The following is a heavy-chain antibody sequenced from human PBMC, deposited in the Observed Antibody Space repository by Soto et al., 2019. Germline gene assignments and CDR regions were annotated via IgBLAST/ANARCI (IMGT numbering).Heavy chain of an antibody. J-gene: IGHJ4*02. CDR3: ARVDGYNVDY. CDR2: IYYSGST. V-gene: IGHV4-31*03. Sequence: SETLSLTCTVSGGSISSGGYYWSWFRQHPGKGLAWIGYIYYSGSTYYNPSLKSRVTISVDTSKSQFSLKLSSVTAADTAVYYCARVDGYNVDYWGQGTLVTVSS. D-gene: IGHD5-12*01. CDR1: GGSISSGGYY.